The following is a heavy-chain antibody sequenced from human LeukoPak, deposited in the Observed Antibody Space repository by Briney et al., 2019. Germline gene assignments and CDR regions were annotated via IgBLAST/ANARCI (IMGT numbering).Heavy chain of an antibody. Sequence: SETLSLTCAVYGGSFSGYYWSWIRQPPGKGLEWIGEINHSGSTNYNPSLKSRVTISVDTSKNQFPLKLSSVTAADTAVYYCARGRRDSSGYYPFDYWGQGTLVTVSS. CDR2: INHSGST. CDR3: ARGRRDSSGYYPFDY. V-gene: IGHV4-34*01. CDR1: GGSFSGYY. D-gene: IGHD3-22*01. J-gene: IGHJ4*02.